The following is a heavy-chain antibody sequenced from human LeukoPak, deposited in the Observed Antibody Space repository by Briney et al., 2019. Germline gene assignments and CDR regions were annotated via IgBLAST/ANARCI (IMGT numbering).Heavy chain of an antibody. CDR3: ATEGIVGATTSFRYFDY. Sequence: TSSETLSLTCTVSGGSISSYYWSWIRQPPGKGLEWIGYIYYGGSTNYNPSLKSRVTISVDTSKNQFSLKLSSVTAADTAVYYCATEGIVGATTSFRYFDYWGQGTLVTVSS. CDR1: GGSISSYY. CDR2: IYYGGST. V-gene: IGHV4-59*01. J-gene: IGHJ4*02. D-gene: IGHD1-26*01.